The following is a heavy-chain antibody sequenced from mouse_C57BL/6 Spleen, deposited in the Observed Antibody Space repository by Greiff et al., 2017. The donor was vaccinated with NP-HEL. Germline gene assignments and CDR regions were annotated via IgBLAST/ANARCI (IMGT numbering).Heavy chain of an antibody. CDR2: ISYDGSN. V-gene: IGHV3-6*01. J-gene: IGHJ2*01. Sequence: ESGPGLVKPSQSLSLTCSVTGYSITSGYYWNWIRQFPGNKLEWMGYISYDGSNNYNPSLKNRISITRDTSKNQFFLKLNSVTTEDTATYYCARDYYGSSNYFDYWGQGTTLTVSS. CDR1: GYSITSGYY. D-gene: IGHD1-1*01. CDR3: ARDYYGSSNYFDY.